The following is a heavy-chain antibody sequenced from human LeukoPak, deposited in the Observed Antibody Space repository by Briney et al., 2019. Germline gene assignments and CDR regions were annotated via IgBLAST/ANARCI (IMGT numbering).Heavy chain of an antibody. CDR1: GYTFTGYY. D-gene: IGHD3-22*01. Sequence: ASVTVSCKASGYTFTGYYLHWVRQAPGQGLEWMGWINPNSGGTNYAQKFQGRVTMTRDTSISTAYMELSRLISDDTAVYYCARDLGYYDSTGYPDYWGQGTLVTVSS. CDR3: ARDLGYYDSTGYPDY. J-gene: IGHJ4*02. V-gene: IGHV1-2*02. CDR2: INPNSGGT.